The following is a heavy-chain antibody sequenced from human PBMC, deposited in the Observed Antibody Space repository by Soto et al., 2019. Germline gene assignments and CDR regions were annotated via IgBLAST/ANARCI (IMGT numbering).Heavy chain of an antibody. V-gene: IGHV1-46*01. J-gene: IGHJ6*02. CDR3: ASSPAFSGSWDRSPPDASHGMDV. CDR2: INPSGGIT. Sequence: QMQLVQSGAEVKRPGASVRVSCKSSGYTFTSFYIHWVRQAPGQVLEWMGIINPSGGITNFEQRFKAREPMTRDMATNPKYTELSSLKSGATAVYFWASSPAFSGSWDRSPPDASHGMDVWGQGTKVTV. CDR1: GYTFTSFY. D-gene: IGHD6-13*01.